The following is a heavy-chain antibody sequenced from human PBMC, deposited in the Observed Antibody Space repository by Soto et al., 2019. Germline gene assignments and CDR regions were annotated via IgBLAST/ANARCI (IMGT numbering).Heavy chain of an antibody. CDR1: GFTFSNVW. D-gene: IGHD1-26*01. Sequence: PGGSLRLSCAASGFTFSNVWMSWVRQAPGKGLEWVGRVKSKSDGATTDYAAPVKGRFTVPRDDSQNTLSLQMDSLKIEDTAVYFCTTAAGGMWGADYWGQGTPVTVSS. V-gene: IGHV3-15*01. J-gene: IGHJ4*02. CDR2: VKSKSDGATT. CDR3: TTAAGGMWGADY.